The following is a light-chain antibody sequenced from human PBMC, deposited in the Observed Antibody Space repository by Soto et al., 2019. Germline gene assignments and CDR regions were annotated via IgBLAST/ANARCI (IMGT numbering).Light chain of an antibody. J-gene: IGKJ5*01. CDR3: QQRSNWPPIT. V-gene: IGKV3-11*01. CDR2: ADS. CDR1: ESVSGY. Sequence: EIVLTQSPATLSLSPGETSTLSCMSSESVSGYIGWYQQKPGQAPRLLIYADSNRATGIPARFSGSGSGTDFTLTISSLEPEDFAVYYCQQRSNWPPITFGQGTRLQI.